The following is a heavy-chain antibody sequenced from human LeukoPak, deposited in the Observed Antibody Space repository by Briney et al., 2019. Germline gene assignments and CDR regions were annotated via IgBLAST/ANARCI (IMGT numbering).Heavy chain of an antibody. V-gene: IGHV1-8*01. J-gene: IGHJ4*02. CDR2: INPNSGNS. Sequence: ASVKVSCKASGYTFTTYDINWVRQATGQGLEWMGWINPNSGNSGYAQKFQGRGTMTRNTSISTAYMELRSLRSDDTAVYYCARGRGALFDDWGQGTLVTVSS. CDR3: ARGRGALFDD. D-gene: IGHD3-10*01. CDR1: GYTFTTYD.